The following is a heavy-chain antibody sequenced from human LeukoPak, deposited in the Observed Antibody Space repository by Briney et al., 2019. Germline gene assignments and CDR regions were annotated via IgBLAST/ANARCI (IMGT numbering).Heavy chain of an antibody. Sequence: GASAKVSCKASGYTFTSYGISWVRQAPGQGLEWMGWISAYNGNTNYAQKFQGRVTMTRDTSISTAYMELSRLRSDDTAVYCCARGMVREGANRYYYYMDVWGKGTTVTVSS. CDR2: ISAYNGNT. CDR3: ARGMVREGANRYYYYMDV. J-gene: IGHJ6*03. CDR1: GYTFTSYG. D-gene: IGHD3-10*01. V-gene: IGHV1-18*01.